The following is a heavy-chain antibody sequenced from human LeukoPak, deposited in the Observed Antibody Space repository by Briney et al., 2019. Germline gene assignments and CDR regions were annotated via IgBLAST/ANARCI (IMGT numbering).Heavy chain of an antibody. J-gene: IGHJ6*02. V-gene: IGHV3-53*01. CDR3: ASPVIRGVINGMDV. CDR1: GFTVSTNY. Sequence: GGSLRLSCAASGFTVSTNYMSWVRQAPGKGLECVSVIYSGGSTYYADSVKGRFTISRDNSKNTLYLQMNSLRAEDTAVYYCASPVIRGVINGMDVWGQGTTVTVSS. CDR2: IYSGGST. D-gene: IGHD3-10*01.